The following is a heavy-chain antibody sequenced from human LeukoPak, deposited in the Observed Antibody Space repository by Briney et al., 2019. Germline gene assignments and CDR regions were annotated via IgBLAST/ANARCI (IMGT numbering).Heavy chain of an antibody. CDR1: GGSISSYY. Sequence: SETLSLTCTVSGGSISSYYWSWIRQPPGKGLEWIGYIYYSGSTNYNPSLKSLVTISVDTSKNQFSLKLSSVTAADTAVYYCAREGGIAARPFDYWGQGTLVTVSS. CDR2: IYYSGST. V-gene: IGHV4-59*01. J-gene: IGHJ4*02. D-gene: IGHD6-6*01. CDR3: AREGGIAARPFDY.